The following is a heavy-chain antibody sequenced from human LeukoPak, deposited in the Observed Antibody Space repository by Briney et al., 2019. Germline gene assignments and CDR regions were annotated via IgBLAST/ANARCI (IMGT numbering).Heavy chain of an antibody. Sequence: GGSLGLSCAASGFTFSYFWMSRVRQAPGKGLEWVANINLDGTERHYVDSVKGRFTISRDNARKSLYLQMNSLRDEDTAVYYRARDNVGATPFDYWGQGTLVTVSS. CDR1: GFTFSYFW. D-gene: IGHD1-26*01. CDR2: INLDGTER. V-gene: IGHV3-7*05. CDR3: ARDNVGATPFDY. J-gene: IGHJ4*02.